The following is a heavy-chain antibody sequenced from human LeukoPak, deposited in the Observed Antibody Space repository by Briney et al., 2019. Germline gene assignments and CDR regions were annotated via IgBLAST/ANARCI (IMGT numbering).Heavy chain of an antibody. CDR2: INHSGST. V-gene: IGHV4-34*01. D-gene: IGHD2-2*01. J-gene: IGHJ6*02. CDR3: ARSGTVPRPYYYDGMDV. CDR1: GGSFSGYY. Sequence: PSETLSLTCAVYGGSFSGYYWSWIRQPPGKGLEWIGEINHSGSTNYNPSLKSRVTISVDTSKNQFSLKLSSVTAADTAVYYCARSGTVPRPYYYDGMDVWGQGTTVSVSS.